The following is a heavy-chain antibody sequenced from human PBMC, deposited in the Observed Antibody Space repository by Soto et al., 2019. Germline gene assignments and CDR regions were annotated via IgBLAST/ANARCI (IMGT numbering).Heavy chain of an antibody. CDR1: GFTVNSHA. Sequence: GGSLRLSCAASGFTVNSHAMSWVRQAPGKGLEWVASISGSGDGTYYGDSVKGRFTISRDSSSSTLYLQMNNLRGGDTAVYFCTKSRRGILMVYGFGGMDVWGKGTTVTVSS. CDR3: TKSRRGILMVYGFGGMDV. CDR2: ISGSGDGT. J-gene: IGHJ6*04. V-gene: IGHV3-23*01. D-gene: IGHD2-8*01.